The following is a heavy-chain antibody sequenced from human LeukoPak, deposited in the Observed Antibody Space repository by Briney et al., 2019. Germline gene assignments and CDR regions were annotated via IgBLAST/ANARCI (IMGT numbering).Heavy chain of an antibody. CDR3: AGLVGRYSSGLYYYYFDY. CDR1: GGSISSGGYY. Sequence: SQTLSLTCTVSGGSISSGGYYWSWIRQHPGKGLEWIGYIYYSGSAYYNPSLKSRVTISVDTSENQFSLKLSSVTAADTAVYYCAGLVGRYSSGLYYYYFDYWGQGTLVTVSS. V-gene: IGHV4-31*03. D-gene: IGHD3-22*01. CDR2: IYYSGSA. J-gene: IGHJ4*02.